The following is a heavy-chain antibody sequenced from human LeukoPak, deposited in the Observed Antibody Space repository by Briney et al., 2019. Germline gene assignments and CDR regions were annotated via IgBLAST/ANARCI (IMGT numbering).Heavy chain of an antibody. D-gene: IGHD6-19*01. V-gene: IGHV3-7*01. J-gene: IGHJ5*02. Sequence: GGSLRLSCAASRFTLSSYWMSWVRQAPGKGLEWVANIKQDGSERYYVDSVKGRFTISRDNAKNSLYLQMNSLRAEDTAVYYCARGRGSGWSGSDNWFHPWGQGTLVTVSS. CDR3: ARGRGSGWSGSDNWFHP. CDR1: RFTLSSYW. CDR2: IKQDGSER.